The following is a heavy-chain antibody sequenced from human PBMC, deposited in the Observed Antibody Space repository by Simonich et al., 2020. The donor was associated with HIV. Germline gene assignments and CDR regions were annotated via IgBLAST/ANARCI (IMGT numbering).Heavy chain of an antibody. J-gene: IGHJ4*02. Sequence: EVQLVESGGGLVKPGGSLRLSCAASGFTFSSYSMNWVRQAPGKGLEWVSSISSSSSYIYYADSVKGRFTISRDKAKNSRYLQMNGLRAEDTAVYYCARDGRKGSSTSCSDYWGQGTLVTVSS. D-gene: IGHD2-2*01. V-gene: IGHV3-21*01. CDR2: ISSSSSYI. CDR1: GFTFSSYS. CDR3: ARDGRKGSSTSCSDY.